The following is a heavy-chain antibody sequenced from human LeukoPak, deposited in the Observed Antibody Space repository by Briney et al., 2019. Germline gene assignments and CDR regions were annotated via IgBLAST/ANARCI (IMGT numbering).Heavy chain of an antibody. J-gene: IGHJ4*02. D-gene: IGHD5-12*01. CDR1: GFTFTSYS. V-gene: IGHV3-23*01. CDR3: ARGRYSGTTYYFDY. CDR2: ISGGGGST. Sequence: GGSLRLSCAASGFTFTSYSMNWVRQAPGKGLEWVSTISGGGGSTYYADSVKGRFTISRDNAKNSLYLQMNSLRAEDTAMYYCARGRYSGTTYYFDYWGQGTLVTVSS.